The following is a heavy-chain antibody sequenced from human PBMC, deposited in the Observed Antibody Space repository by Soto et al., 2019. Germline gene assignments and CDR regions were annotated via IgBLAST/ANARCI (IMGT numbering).Heavy chain of an antibody. Sequence: SETLSLTCTFSGGSISSSSYYLGWIRQPPGKGLEWIGSIYYSGSTYYNPSLKSRVTISVDTSKNQFSLKLSSVTAADTAVYYCARTYSSGWYGRAFDIWGQGTMVTVSS. D-gene: IGHD6-19*01. CDR1: GGSISSSSYY. CDR2: IYYSGST. V-gene: IGHV4-39*01. J-gene: IGHJ3*02. CDR3: ARTYSSGWYGRAFDI.